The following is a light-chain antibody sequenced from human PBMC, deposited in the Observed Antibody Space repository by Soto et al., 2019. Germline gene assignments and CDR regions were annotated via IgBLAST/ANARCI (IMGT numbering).Light chain of an antibody. CDR3: SSYTSSSTNV. Sequence: QSVLAQPPSVSGSPGQSITISCTGTISDVGGYNYVSWYQQHPGKAPKLMIYEVSNRPSGVSNRFSGSKYGNTASLTISGLQAEDEADYYCSSYTSSSTNVFGTGTKVTVL. CDR1: ISDVGGYNY. J-gene: IGLJ1*01. CDR2: EVS. V-gene: IGLV2-14*01.